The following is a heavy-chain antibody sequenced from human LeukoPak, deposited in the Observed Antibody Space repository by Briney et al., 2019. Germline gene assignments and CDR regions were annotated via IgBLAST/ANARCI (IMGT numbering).Heavy chain of an antibody. V-gene: IGHV4-59*01. D-gene: IGHD3-16*01. Sequence: SETLSLTCTVSGGSISSYYWSWIRQPPGKGLEWIGYIYYSGSTNYNPSLKSRVTISVDTSKNQFSLKLSSVTAADTAVYYCARIRLEAFDIWGQGTMVTVSS. J-gene: IGHJ3*02. CDR2: IYYSGST. CDR3: ARIRLEAFDI. CDR1: GGSISSYY.